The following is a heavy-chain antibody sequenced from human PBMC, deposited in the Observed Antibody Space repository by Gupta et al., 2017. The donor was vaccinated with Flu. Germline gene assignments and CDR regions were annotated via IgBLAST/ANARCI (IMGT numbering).Heavy chain of an antibody. V-gene: IGHV3-23*01. D-gene: IGHD3-9*01. J-gene: IGHJ4*02. CDR1: AFPFSSYP. CDR2: ISGSGGST. Sequence: EVQLLESGGGLVQPGGSLRLSRAASAFPFSSYPMSWVRQAPGKGLEWVSAISGSGGSTYYADSVKGRFTISRDNSKNTLYLQMNSLRAEDTAVYYCAKGDRYFDWLLSSALDYWGQGTLVTVSS. CDR3: AKGDRYFDWLLSSALDY.